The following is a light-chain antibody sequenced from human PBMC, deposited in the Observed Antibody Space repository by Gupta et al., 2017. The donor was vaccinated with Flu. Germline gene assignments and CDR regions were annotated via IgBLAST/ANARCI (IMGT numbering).Light chain of an antibody. J-gene: IGKJ1*01. CDR1: QSVNNNY. CDR3: QQYGYSLPWT. CDR2: GAS. Sequence: EIVLTQSPGTLSLSPGERATLSCRASQSVNNNYLAWYQQKPGQAPRLLIYGASSRATGIPDRFSGSGSGTDFTLTITRLEPEEFAVYYCQQYGYSLPWTFGQGTKVDIK. V-gene: IGKV3-20*01.